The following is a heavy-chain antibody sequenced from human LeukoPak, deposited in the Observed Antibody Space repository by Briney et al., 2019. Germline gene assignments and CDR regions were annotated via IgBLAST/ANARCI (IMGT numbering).Heavy chain of an antibody. Sequence: GESLKISCKGSGYSFTSYWIGWVRQMPGKGLEWMGIIYPGASDTRYSPSFQGQVTISADKSISTAYLQWSSLKASDTAMYYCARHKPAWAARTANWFDPWGQGTLVTVSS. D-gene: IGHD6-6*01. CDR1: GYSFTSYW. J-gene: IGHJ5*02. V-gene: IGHV5-51*01. CDR3: ARHKPAWAARTANWFDP. CDR2: IYPGASDT.